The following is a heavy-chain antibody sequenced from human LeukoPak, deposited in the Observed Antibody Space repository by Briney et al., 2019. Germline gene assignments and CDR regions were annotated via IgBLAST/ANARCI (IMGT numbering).Heavy chain of an antibody. CDR1: GYSISSGYY. D-gene: IGHD2-2*01. CDR3: ARVVLRTSCEICPYYYYMDV. Sequence: SETLSLTCTVSGYSISSGYYWGWIRQPPGKGLEWIGSIYHSGSTYYNPSLKSRVTISVDTSKDQFSLKLSSVTAADTAVYYCARVVLRTSCEICPYYYYMDVWGKGTTVTVSS. V-gene: IGHV4-38-2*02. CDR2: IYHSGST. J-gene: IGHJ6*03.